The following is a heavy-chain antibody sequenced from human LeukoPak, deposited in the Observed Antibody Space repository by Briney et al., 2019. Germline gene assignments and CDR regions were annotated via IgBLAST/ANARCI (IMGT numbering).Heavy chain of an antibody. CDR1: GFSFSTYA. J-gene: IGHJ4*02. CDR3: ARVNGQWLIQTIDY. D-gene: IGHD6-19*01. Sequence: GGSLRLSCEASGFSFSTYAMNWVRQAPGKGLEWVSSISRAISTTYYADSVKGRFTISRDNDKKSLYLQMDSLRAEDTAVYYCARVNGQWLIQTIDYWGQGTLVTVSS. CDR2: ISRAISTT. V-gene: IGHV3-48*01.